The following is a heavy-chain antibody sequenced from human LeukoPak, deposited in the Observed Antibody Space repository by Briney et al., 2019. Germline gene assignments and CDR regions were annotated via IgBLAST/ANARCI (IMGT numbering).Heavy chain of an antibody. D-gene: IGHD3-22*01. J-gene: IGHJ4*02. CDR3: ARGGGYYYDSSGFFDY. CDR2: ISSSSSYI. CDR1: GFTFSSYS. V-gene: IGHV3-21*01. Sequence: GGSLRLSCAASGFTFSSYSMNWVRQAPGKGLEWVSSISSSSSYIYYADSVKGRFTISRDNAKNSLYLQMNSLRAEDTAVYYCARGGGYYYDSSGFFDYWGQGTLVTVSS.